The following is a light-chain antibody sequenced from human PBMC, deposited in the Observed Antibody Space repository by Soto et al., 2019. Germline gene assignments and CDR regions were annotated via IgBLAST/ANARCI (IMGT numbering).Light chain of an antibody. V-gene: IGKV1-5*03. CDR2: KAC. J-gene: IGKJ4*01. CDR3: QQYNSYPLT. Sequence: LHITHSPSTLSDSVGDRVTITCRARQSIGYLLAWYQQKPGKAPKFLIYKACTLQIGVPSRFSGSGSGTEFTLTISSLQPDDFATYYCQQYNSYPLTFGGGTKVDIK. CDR1: QSIGYL.